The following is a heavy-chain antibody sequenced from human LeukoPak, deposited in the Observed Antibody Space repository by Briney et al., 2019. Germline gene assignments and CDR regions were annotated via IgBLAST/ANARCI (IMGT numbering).Heavy chain of an antibody. CDR3: AKDGLWFGELSPSDY. V-gene: IGHV3-53*01. Sequence: GGSLRLSCAASGFTVSSNYMSWVRQAPGKGLEWVSVIYSGGSTYYADSVKGRFTISRDNSKNTLYLQTNSLRAEDTAVYYCAKDGLWFGELSPSDYWGQGTLVTVSS. D-gene: IGHD3-10*01. J-gene: IGHJ4*02. CDR1: GFTVSSNY. CDR2: IYSGGST.